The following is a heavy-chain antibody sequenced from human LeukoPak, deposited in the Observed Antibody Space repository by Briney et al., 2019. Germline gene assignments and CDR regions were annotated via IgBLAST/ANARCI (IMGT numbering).Heavy chain of an antibody. D-gene: IGHD3-9*01. Sequence: ASVKVSCKASGYTFTSYDINWARQATGQGLEWMGWMNPNSGNTGYAQKFQGRVTMTRNTSISTAYMELSSLRSEDTAVYYCARLLRYFDWLFQDTATNWFDPWGQGTLVTVSS. V-gene: IGHV1-8*01. CDR2: MNPNSGNT. CDR3: ARLLRYFDWLFQDTATNWFDP. CDR1: GYTFTSYD. J-gene: IGHJ5*02.